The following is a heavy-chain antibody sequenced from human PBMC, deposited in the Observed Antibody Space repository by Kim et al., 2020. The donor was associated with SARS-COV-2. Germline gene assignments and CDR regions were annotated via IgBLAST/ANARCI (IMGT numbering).Heavy chain of an antibody. Sequence: SETLSLTCAVYGGSFSGYYWSWIRQPPGKGLEWIGEINHSGSTNYNPSLKSRVIISADTSKNQFSLKLSSVTAADTPVYYCARGPSIPARYYYYYYMDD. CDR1: GGSFSGYY. V-gene: IGHV4-34*01. CDR2: INHSGST. CDR3: ARGPSIPARYYYYYYMDD. J-gene: IGHJ6*03. D-gene: IGHD6-6*01.